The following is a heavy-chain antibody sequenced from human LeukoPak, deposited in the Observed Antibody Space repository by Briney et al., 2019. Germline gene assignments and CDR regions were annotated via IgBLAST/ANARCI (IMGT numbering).Heavy chain of an antibody. D-gene: IGHD3-22*01. J-gene: IGHJ5*02. CDR2: ITPNSGGT. Sequence: ASVKVSCKASGYTFTSYAMNWVRQAPGQGLECMGWITPNSGGTNYAQKFQGRVTMTRDTSISTAYMELSRLRSDDTAVYYCARGGALWDSSWFDPWGQGTLVTVSS. CDR1: GYTFTSYA. CDR3: ARGGALWDSSWFDP. V-gene: IGHV1-2*02.